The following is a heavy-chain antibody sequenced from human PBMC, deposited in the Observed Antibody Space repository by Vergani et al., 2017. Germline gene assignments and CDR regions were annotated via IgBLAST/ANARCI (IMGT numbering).Heavy chain of an antibody. D-gene: IGHD5-12*01. V-gene: IGHV3-48*02. Sequence: EVQLLESGGGLVQPGGSLRLSCAASGFTFSSYAMSWVRQAPGKGLEWVSYISSSSSTIYYADSVKGRFTISRENAKNSLYLQMNSLRDEDTAVYYCARVGGGNGYGAGGYWGQGTLVTVSS. CDR1: GFTFSSYA. CDR3: ARVGGGNGYGAGGY. CDR2: ISSSSSTI. J-gene: IGHJ4*02.